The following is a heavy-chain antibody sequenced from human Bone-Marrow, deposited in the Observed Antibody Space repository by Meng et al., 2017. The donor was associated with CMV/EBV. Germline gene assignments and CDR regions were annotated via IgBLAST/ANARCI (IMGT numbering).Heavy chain of an antibody. V-gene: IGHV3-11*01. CDR1: GFTFSDYY. J-gene: IGHJ6*02. D-gene: IGHD3-10*01. CDR2: IGSSGTTI. Sequence: GGSLRLSCVASGFTFSDYYMNWIRQAPGKGLEWVSCIGSSGTTIYYADSVKGRFTVSRDNAKNSLYLQMNSLRAEDTAVYYCARVHYYGSGPLGMDVWGQGTTVTVSS. CDR3: ARVHYYGSGPLGMDV.